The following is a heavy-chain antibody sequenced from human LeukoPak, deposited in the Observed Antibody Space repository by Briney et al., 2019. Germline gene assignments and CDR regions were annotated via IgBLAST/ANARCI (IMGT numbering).Heavy chain of an antibody. J-gene: IGHJ4*02. Sequence: PGGSLRLSCAASGFTFSSYSMNWVRQAPGKGLEWVSYISSSSTIYYADSVKGRFTISRDNAKNSLYLQMNSLRAEDTAVYYCARDPDYDMDYWGQGTLVTVSS. CDR1: GFTFSSYS. V-gene: IGHV3-48*01. CDR3: ARDPDYDMDY. CDR2: ISSSSTI. D-gene: IGHD3-9*01.